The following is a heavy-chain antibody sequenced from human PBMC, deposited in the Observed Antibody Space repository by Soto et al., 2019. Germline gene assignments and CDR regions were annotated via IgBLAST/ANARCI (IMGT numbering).Heavy chain of an antibody. J-gene: IGHJ6*02. V-gene: IGHV4-59*01. CDR3: ARDRQGFYGEQHYYGMDV. D-gene: IGHD4-17*01. Sequence: ETLSLTCTVSGGSISSYYWSWIRQPPGKGLEWIGYIYYSGSTNYNPSLKSRVTISVDTSKNQFSLKLSSVTAADTAVYYCARDRQGFYGEQHYYGMDVWGQGTTVTVSS. CDR1: GGSISSYY. CDR2: IYYSGST.